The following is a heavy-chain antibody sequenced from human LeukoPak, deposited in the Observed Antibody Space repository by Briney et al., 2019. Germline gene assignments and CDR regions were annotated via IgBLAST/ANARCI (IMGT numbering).Heavy chain of an antibody. CDR3: ASGRYGSGIDY. V-gene: IGHV3-48*02. CDR1: GFTFSDHS. CDR2: ISSLSGTT. J-gene: IGHJ4*02. D-gene: IGHD3-10*01. Sequence: GGSLRLSCAASGFTFSDHSMSWVRQAPGKGLEWVSYISSLSGTTYYADSVKGRFTISRDNAKSSLYLQMDSLRDEDSAVCYCASGRYGSGIDYWGQGTQVTVSS.